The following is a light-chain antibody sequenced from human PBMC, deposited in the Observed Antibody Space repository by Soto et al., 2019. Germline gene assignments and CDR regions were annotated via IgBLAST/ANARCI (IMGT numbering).Light chain of an antibody. J-gene: IGKJ1*01. Sequence: DIQMTQSPSTLSASVGDRVTITCRASQSIGRFLAWYQHQPGKAPKLLIYDASTLESGVPSRFSGTGSGTEFTCSITSLQPEDVGTYYCQQCYMGWTFGQGTKVDFK. CDR3: QQCYMGWT. CDR2: DAS. V-gene: IGKV1-5*01. CDR1: QSIGRF.